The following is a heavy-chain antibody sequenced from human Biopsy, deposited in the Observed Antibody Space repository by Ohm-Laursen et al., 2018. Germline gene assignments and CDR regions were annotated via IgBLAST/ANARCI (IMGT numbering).Heavy chain of an antibody. CDR3: ALQSVAQMKNFDY. CDR2: ISPKSGGT. V-gene: IGHV1-2*02. J-gene: IGHJ4*02. Sequence: GSSVKVSCKASGFSSTGYYIHWVRQAPGQGLEWMGWISPKSGGTNYAQKFQGNITMTKNTSMSTAYMEMSRLRSDDTAVYYCALQSVAQMKNFDYWGQGTLVTVSS. CDR1: GFSSTGYY. D-gene: IGHD6-19*01.